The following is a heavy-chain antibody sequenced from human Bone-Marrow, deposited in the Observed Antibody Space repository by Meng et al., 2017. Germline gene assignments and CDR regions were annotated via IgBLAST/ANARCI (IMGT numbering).Heavy chain of an antibody. D-gene: IGHD4-17*01. CDR2: ISGSGGST. CDR1: GFTFSSYA. J-gene: IGHJ6*02. Sequence: GEPLKISCAASGFTFSSYAMSWVRQAPGKGLEWVSAISGSGGSTYYADSVKGRFTISRDNSKNTLYLQMNSLRAEDTAVYYCARTSGTVTYYYYYYGMDVWGQGTTVTVSS. V-gene: IGHV3-23*01. CDR3: ARTSGTVTYYYYYYGMDV.